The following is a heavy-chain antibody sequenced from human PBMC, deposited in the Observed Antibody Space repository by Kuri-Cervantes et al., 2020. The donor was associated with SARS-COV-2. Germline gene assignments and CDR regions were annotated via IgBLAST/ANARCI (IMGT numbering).Heavy chain of an antibody. CDR3: AREGYGATNWYFDL. J-gene: IGHJ2*01. D-gene: IGHD1-26*01. CDR2: IYTSGST. V-gene: IGHV4-4*07. Sequence: SETLSLTCTVSGGSISSYYWSWIRQPAGKGLEWIGRIYTSGSTNYNPSLKSRVTMSVDTSKNQFSLRLSSVTAADTAVYFCAREGYGATNWYFDLWGRGTPVTVSS. CDR1: GGSISSYY.